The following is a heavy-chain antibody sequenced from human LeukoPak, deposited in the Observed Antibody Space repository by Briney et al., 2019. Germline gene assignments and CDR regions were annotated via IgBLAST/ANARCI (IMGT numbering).Heavy chain of an antibody. Sequence: GGSLRLSCAVSGFTFSSYSMNWVRQAPGKGLEWVSSISTSSSYIYYADSVKGRFIISRDNAKNSLYLQMNSLRAEDTAVYYCARGSEDVLLWFGESLGYYYYMDVWGKGPRSPSP. J-gene: IGHJ6*03. D-gene: IGHD3-10*01. V-gene: IGHV3-21*06. CDR2: ISTSSSYI. CDR1: GFTFSSYS. CDR3: ARGSEDVLLWFGESLGYYYYMDV.